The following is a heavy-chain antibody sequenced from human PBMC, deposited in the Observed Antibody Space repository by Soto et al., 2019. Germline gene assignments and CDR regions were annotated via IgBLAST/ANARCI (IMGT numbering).Heavy chain of an antibody. J-gene: IGHJ6*02. D-gene: IGHD4-4*01. V-gene: IGHV1-69*06. CDR2: IIPIFGTA. CDR3: AFIFGDSSNYYYYYYGMDV. Sequence: SVKVSCKASWGPFISYAISWVRQAPGQGLEWMGGIIPIFGTANYAQKFQCRVTITADKSTSTAYMELSSLRSEDTAVYYCAFIFGDSSNYYYYYYGMDVWGQGTTVTVSS. CDR1: WGPFISYA.